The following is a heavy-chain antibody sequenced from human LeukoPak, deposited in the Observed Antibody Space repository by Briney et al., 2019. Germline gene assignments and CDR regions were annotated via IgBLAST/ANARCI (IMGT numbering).Heavy chain of an antibody. Sequence: GGSLRLSCAASGFTFSSYSMNWVRQAPGKGLEWVSYISSSSSYIYYADSVKGRFTISRDNAKNSLYLQMNSLRAEDTAVYYCARDLRYYDSRSDWGQGTLVTVSS. V-gene: IGHV3-21*05. J-gene: IGHJ4*02. CDR2: ISSSSSYI. CDR3: ARDLRYYDSRSD. D-gene: IGHD3-22*01. CDR1: GFTFSSYS.